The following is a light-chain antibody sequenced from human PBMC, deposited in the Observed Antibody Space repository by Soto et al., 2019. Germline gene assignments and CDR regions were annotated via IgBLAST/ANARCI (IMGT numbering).Light chain of an antibody. CDR3: CSYAGRGVV. CDR2: EVS. Sequence: QSALTQPASVSGSPGQSITISCTGTSSDVGSYNLVSWYQQHPGKAPKLMIYEVSKRPSGVSNRFSGSNSGNTASLTISGLQAEDEADYYCCSYAGRGVVFGGGTKVTVL. V-gene: IGLV2-23*02. CDR1: SSDVGSYNL. J-gene: IGLJ2*01.